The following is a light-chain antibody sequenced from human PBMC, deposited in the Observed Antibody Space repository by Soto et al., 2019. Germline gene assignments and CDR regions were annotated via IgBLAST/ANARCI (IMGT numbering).Light chain of an antibody. CDR3: QQYGSSIT. Sequence: DIVLTPSPATLSVSPWERATLSCMASQSVSSSYLAWYQQKPGQAPRLLIYGASSRATGIPDRFSGSGSGTDFTLTISRLEPEDFAVYYCQQYGSSITFGQGTRLEIK. J-gene: IGKJ5*01. CDR1: QSVSSSY. V-gene: IGKV3-20*01. CDR2: GAS.